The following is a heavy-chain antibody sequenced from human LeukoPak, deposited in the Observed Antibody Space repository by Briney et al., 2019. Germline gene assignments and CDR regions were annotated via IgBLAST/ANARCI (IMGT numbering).Heavy chain of an antibody. V-gene: IGHV3-7*03. CDR1: GFTFRSYW. J-gene: IGHJ3*02. Sequence: PGGSLRLSCAASGFTFRSYWMTWVRQYPGKGLEWVANIKQDGSETYYADSVKGRFTISRDNAKNSLYLQMNSLRAEDTALHHCARDKNDGWAFDIWGQGTMVTVSS. CDR2: IKQDGSET. CDR3: ARDKNDGWAFDI. D-gene: IGHD1-1*01.